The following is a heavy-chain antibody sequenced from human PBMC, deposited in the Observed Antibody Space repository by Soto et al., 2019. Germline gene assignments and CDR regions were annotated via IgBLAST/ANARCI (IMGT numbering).Heavy chain of an antibody. Sequence: SETLSLTCTVSGGSISSYYWSWIRQPPGKGLEWIGYIYYSGSTNYNPSLKSRVTISVDTSKNQFSLKLSSVTAADTAVYYCARDLGMGYYYYYMDVWGKGTTVTVSS. D-gene: IGHD1-26*01. V-gene: IGHV4-59*01. CDR2: IYYSGST. J-gene: IGHJ6*03. CDR1: GGSISSYY. CDR3: ARDLGMGYYYYYMDV.